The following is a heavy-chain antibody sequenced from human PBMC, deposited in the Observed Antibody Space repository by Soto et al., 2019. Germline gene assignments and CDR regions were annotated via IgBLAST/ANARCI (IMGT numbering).Heavy chain of an antibody. CDR3: ARDPPSIEGRRDFDY. CDR1: GFTFSSYA. J-gene: IGHJ4*02. CDR2: ISSSSTYK. Sequence: EVHLVESGGGLVRPGGSLRLSCAASGFTFSSYAMNWVRQAPGKGLEWVSSISSSSTYKNYADSVKGRFTISRDNAKNSLYLQMNSLRAEDTAVYYCARDPPSIEGRRDFDYWGQGTLVTVSS. D-gene: IGHD6-6*01. V-gene: IGHV3-21*01.